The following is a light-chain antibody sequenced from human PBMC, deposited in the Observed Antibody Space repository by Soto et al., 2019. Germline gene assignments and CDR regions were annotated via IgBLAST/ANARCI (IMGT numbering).Light chain of an antibody. J-gene: IGLJ1*01. CDR1: SSDVGGFNS. CDR2: DVV. Sequence: ELSKPACGDRASGQAVTISCKENSSDVGGFNSVSWYQLRPGTAPKLILYDVVDRPSGVSYRFSGSKSGNTASLTISGLQAADEADYFCSSYTSTMTNVFGSGTKVTVL. CDR3: SSYTSTMTNV. V-gene: IGLV2-14*03.